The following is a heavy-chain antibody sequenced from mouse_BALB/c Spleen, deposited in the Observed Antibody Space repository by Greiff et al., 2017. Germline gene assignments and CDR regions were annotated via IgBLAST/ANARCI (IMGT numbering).Heavy chain of an antibody. V-gene: IGHV3-2*02. CDR2: ISYSGST. D-gene: IGHD1-1*01. CDR1: GYSITSDYA. Sequence: EVKLMESGPGLVKPSQSLSLTCTVTGYSITSDYAWNWIRQFPGNKLEWMGYISYSGSTSYNPSLKSRISITRDTSKNQFFLQLNSVTTEDTATYYCASSSPFDYWGQGTTLTVSS. CDR3: ASSSPFDY. J-gene: IGHJ2*01.